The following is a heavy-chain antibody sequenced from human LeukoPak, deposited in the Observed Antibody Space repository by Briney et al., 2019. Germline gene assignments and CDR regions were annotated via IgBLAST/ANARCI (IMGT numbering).Heavy chain of an antibody. V-gene: IGHV1-18*01. CDR1: GYTFTSYG. CDR2: ISAYNGNT. Sequence: ASVKVSCKASGYTFTSYGISWVRQAPGQGLKWMGWISAYNGNTNYAQKLQGRVTMTTDTSTSTAYMELRSLRSDDTAVYYCARDQVVGEINAEYFQHRGQGTLVTVSS. CDR3: ARDQVVGEINAEYFQH. D-gene: IGHD1-26*01. J-gene: IGHJ1*01.